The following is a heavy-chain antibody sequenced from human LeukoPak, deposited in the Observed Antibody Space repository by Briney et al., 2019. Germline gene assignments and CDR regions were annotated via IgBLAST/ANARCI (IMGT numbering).Heavy chain of an antibody. D-gene: IGHD6-13*01. CDR1: GGTFSSYA. Sequence: GASVKVSCKASGGTFSSYAISWVRQAAGQGLEWMGGIIPILGIANYAQKFQGRVTITADKSTSTAHMELSSLRSEDTAVYYCARGVVGWQQLVLDYFDYWGQGTLVTVSS. CDR3: ARGVVGWQQLVLDYFDY. CDR2: IIPILGIA. V-gene: IGHV1-69*10. J-gene: IGHJ4*02.